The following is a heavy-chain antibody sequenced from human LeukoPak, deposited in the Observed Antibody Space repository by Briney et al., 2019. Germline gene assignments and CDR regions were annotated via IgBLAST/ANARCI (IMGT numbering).Heavy chain of an antibody. CDR2: IIPIFGTA. D-gene: IGHD6-13*01. Sequence: SVKVSCEASGGTFSSYAISWVRQAPGQGLEWMGGIIPIFGTANYAQKFQGRVTITADKSTNTAYMELNSLRSEDTAVYYCARDVKQQLLNWFDPWGQGTLVTVSS. J-gene: IGHJ5*02. CDR3: ARDVKQQLLNWFDP. V-gene: IGHV1-69*06. CDR1: GGTFSSYA.